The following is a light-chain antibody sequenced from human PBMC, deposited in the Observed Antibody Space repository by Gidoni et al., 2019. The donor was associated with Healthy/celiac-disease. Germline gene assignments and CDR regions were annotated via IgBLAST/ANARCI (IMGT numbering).Light chain of an antibody. CDR3: QQRSNWRPST. CDR1: QSVSSS. CDR2: DAS. J-gene: IGKJ5*01. Sequence: DIVFTHSPATLPLSPGERAPLSCRASQSVSSSLAWYQQKPGQAPRLLIYDASNRATGIPARCSGSGSGTDVTLTISSREHEDFAVYYCQQRSNWRPSTFGQXTRLEIK. V-gene: IGKV3-11*01.